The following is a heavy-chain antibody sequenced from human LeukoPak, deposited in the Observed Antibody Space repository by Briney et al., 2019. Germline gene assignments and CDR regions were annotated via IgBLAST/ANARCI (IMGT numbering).Heavy chain of an antibody. D-gene: IGHD6-13*01. Sequence: GGSLRLSCAASGFTFSSDGMHWVRQAPGKGLEWLTFIPYDADTKYYSDSVRGRFTVSRDNSKNTMYLQMNSLRPEDTAMYYCAEDRASSWSLDYWGQGNLVTVSS. CDR2: IPYDADTK. CDR3: AEDRASSWSLDY. J-gene: IGHJ4*02. V-gene: IGHV3-30*02. CDR1: GFTFSSDG.